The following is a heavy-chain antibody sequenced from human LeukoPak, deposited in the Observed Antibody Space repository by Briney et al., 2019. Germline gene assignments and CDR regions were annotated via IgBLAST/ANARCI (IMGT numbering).Heavy chain of an antibody. J-gene: IGHJ6*02. Sequence: PGGSLRLSCAASGFTFSDYYMSWIRQAPGKGLEWVSYISSSGSTIYYADSVKGRFTISRDNAKNSLYLQMNSLRAEDTAVHYCARDTIDIVVVPAATLVTNRYYYGMDVWGQGTTVTVSS. CDR3: ARDTIDIVVVPAATLVTNRYYYGMDV. D-gene: IGHD2-2*01. V-gene: IGHV3-11*01. CDR1: GFTFSDYY. CDR2: ISSSGSTI.